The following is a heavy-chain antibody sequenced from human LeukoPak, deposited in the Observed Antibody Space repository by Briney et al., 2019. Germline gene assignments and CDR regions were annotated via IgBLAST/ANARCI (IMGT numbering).Heavy chain of an antibody. V-gene: IGHV4-34*01. Sequence: PSETLSLTCTVSGGSISSYYWSWIRQPPGKGLEWIGEINHSGSTNYNPSLKSRVTISVDTSKNQFSLKLSSVTAADTAVYYCARVVRSIFGVVIIPYDYWGQGTLVTVSS. CDR2: INHSGST. CDR1: GGSISSYY. J-gene: IGHJ4*02. CDR3: ARVVRSIFGVVIIPYDY. D-gene: IGHD3-3*01.